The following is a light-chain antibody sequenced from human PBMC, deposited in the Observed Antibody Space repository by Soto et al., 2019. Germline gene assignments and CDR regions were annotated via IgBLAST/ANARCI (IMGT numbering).Light chain of an antibody. Sequence: EIVMTQSPVTLSVSPWERATLSCRASQSVSTNLAWYQQKPGQAPRLLLYGASTRATGIPARFSGSGSGTEFTLTISSLQSEDFAVYYCQQYNNWPPWTFGQGTKVDIK. CDR2: GAS. J-gene: IGKJ1*01. CDR3: QQYNNWPPWT. CDR1: QSVSTN. V-gene: IGKV3-15*01.